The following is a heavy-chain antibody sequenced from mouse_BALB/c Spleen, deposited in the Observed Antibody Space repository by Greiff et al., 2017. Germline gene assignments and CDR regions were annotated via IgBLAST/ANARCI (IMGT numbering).Heavy chain of an antibody. CDR1: GYSFTSYY. V-gene: IGHV1S135*01. Sequence: EVQLQQSGPELMKPGASVKLSCKASGYSFTSYYMHWVKQSPGKSLEWIGYIDPFNGGTSYNQKFKGKATLTVDKSSSTAYMHLSSLTSEDSAVYCCARVYYDYDGFAYWGQGTLVTVSA. D-gene: IGHD2-4*01. CDR3: ARVYYDYDGFAY. J-gene: IGHJ3*01. CDR2: IDPFNGGT.